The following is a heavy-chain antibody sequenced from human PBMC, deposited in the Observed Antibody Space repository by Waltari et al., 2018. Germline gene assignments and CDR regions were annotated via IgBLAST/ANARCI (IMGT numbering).Heavy chain of an antibody. Sequence: QVQLQQWGAGLLKPSETLSLTCAVHGGLFSNQFWSWVRQPPGKGLEWIGEINDGGTTNYNPSLKSRVTISIDTSKNQLSLKVDSVTAADTAIYYCVRDRNTFYYYYSMDVWDRGTTVTVSS. CDR3: VRDRNTFYYYYSMDV. J-gene: IGHJ6*03. CDR1: GGLFSNQF. V-gene: IGHV4-34*02. CDR2: INDGGTT.